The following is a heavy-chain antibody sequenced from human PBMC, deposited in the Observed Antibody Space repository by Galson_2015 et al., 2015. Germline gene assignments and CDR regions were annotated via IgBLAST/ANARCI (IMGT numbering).Heavy chain of an antibody. CDR2: SRNEADDDTYGT. CDR3: ASELDGCNGA. D-gene: IGHD5-24*01. CDR1: GLTFSDYY. Sequence: SLRLSCAASGLTFSDYYMDWVRQAPGKGLEWAGRSRNEADDDTYGTDYVASVKGRFTISRDVSKKSLYLQMDRLKTEDTAIYYCASELDGCNGAWGRGTLVTVSS. J-gene: IGHJ1*01. V-gene: IGHV3-72*01.